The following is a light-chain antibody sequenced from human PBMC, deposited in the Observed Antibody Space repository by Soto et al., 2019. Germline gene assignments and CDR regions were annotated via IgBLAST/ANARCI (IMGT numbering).Light chain of an antibody. Sequence: QSALTQPASGSGSPGQSITISCTGNSSDVGGYNYFSWYQQHPGKAPKVMIYDVSNRPSGVSNRFSGSKSGNTASLTISGLQTEDEGDYYCTSHTSSSTLRYVLGTGTKLTVL. CDR3: TSHTSSSTLRYV. CDR1: SSDVGGYNY. V-gene: IGLV2-14*01. CDR2: DVS. J-gene: IGLJ1*01.